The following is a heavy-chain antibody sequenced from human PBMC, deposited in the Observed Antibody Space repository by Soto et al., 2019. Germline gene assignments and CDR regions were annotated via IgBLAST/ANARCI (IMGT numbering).Heavy chain of an antibody. Sequence: GASVKVSCKASGYTFTSYDINWVRQATGQGLEWMGWMNPNSGNTGYAQKFQGRVTMTRNTSISTAYMELNSLRAEDTAISYCVRENYYYGMDVWGQGTTVTVS. V-gene: IGHV1-8*01. CDR3: VRENYYYGMDV. CDR1: GYTFTSYD. CDR2: MNPNSGNT. J-gene: IGHJ6*02.